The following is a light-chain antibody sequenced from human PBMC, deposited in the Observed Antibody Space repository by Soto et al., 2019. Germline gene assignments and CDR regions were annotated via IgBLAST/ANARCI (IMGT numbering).Light chain of an antibody. CDR3: QQLNNYPLT. Sequence: EIVLTQSPGTLSLSPGERATLSCRASQSVNNNYLAWYQQKPGQAPRLLIYGASSRATGIPDRFSGSGSGTDFTLTISRLEPEDFAVYYCQQLNNYPLTFGGGTKVEIK. CDR2: GAS. J-gene: IGKJ4*01. CDR1: QSVNNNY. V-gene: IGKV3-20*01.